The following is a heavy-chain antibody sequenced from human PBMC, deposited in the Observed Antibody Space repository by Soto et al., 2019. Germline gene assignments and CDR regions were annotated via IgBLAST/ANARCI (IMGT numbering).Heavy chain of an antibody. V-gene: IGHV3-21*04. CDR3: ARRSSGWYFDY. J-gene: IGHJ4*02. CDR2: ISSSNSYI. Sequence: GGALRLSCAASGVTFSSCSINWVRQAPGKGLEWVSSISSSNSYIYYADSVKGRFTISRDNAKNTLYLQMNSLRAEDTAVYYCARRSSGWYFDYWGQGTLVTVSS. CDR1: GVTFSSCS. D-gene: IGHD6-19*01.